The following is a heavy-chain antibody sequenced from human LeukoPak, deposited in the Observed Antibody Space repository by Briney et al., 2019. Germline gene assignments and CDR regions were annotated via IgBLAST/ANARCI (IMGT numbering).Heavy chain of an antibody. CDR1: GYTLTELS. V-gene: IGHV1-24*01. Sequence: ASVKVSSKVSGYTLTELSMHWVRPAPGKGREWMGGFDPEDGEPIYAQKFQGRVTLTEDTSTDTAYMELSSLRSEDTAVYYCATKGLVPAPRYNWFDPWGQGTLVTGSS. J-gene: IGHJ5*02. CDR2: FDPEDGEP. CDR3: ATKGLVPAPRYNWFDP. D-gene: IGHD2-2*01.